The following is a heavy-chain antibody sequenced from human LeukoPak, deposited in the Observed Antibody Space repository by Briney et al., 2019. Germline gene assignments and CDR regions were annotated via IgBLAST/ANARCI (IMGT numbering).Heavy chain of an antibody. J-gene: IGHJ4*02. CDR2: IIPIFGTA. V-gene: IGHV1-69*05. CDR1: GGTFSSYA. Sequence: SVKVSCKASGGTFSSYAISWVRQAPGQGLEWMGRIIPIFGTANYAQKFQGRVTITTDESTSKAYMELSSLRSEDTAVYYCARDEMATIPLGYWGQGTLVTVSS. CDR3: ARDEMATIPLGY. D-gene: IGHD5-24*01.